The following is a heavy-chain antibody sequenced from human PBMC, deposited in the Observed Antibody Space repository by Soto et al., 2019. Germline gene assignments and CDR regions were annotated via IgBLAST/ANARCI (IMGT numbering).Heavy chain of an antibody. CDR2: ISYDGSNK. D-gene: IGHD2-2*01. Sequence: QVQLVESGGGVVQPGRSLRLSCAASGFTFSSYVMHWVGQAPGKGLEWVAVISYDGSNKYYADSVKGRFTISRDNSKHTLFLQMNSLRPEDTAVYYCAKDLEGYCSSTSCYTYFGLDVWGQGTTVTVSS. V-gene: IGHV3-30*18. CDR1: GFTFSSYV. J-gene: IGHJ6*02. CDR3: AKDLEGYCSSTSCYTYFGLDV.